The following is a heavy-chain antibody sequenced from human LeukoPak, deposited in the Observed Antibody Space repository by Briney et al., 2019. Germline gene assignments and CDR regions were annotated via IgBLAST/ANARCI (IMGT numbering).Heavy chain of an antibody. V-gene: IGHV3-23*01. Sequence: EGSLRLSCAASGFTFSSYAMSWVRQAPGKGLEWVSAISGSGGSTYYADSVKGRFTISRDNSKNTLYLQMNSLRAEDTAVYYCANPFVVIPAAQPGGAFDIWGQGTMVTVSS. CDR2: ISGSGGST. CDR1: GFTFSSYA. J-gene: IGHJ3*02. CDR3: ANPFVVIPAAQPGGAFDI. D-gene: IGHD2-2*01.